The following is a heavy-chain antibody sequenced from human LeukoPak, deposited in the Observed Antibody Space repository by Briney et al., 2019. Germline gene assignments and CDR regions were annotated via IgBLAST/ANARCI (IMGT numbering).Heavy chain of an antibody. CDR2: IYYSGST. CDR3: ARSGITNFGVVIIGASDI. J-gene: IGHJ3*02. D-gene: IGHD3-3*01. V-gene: IGHV4-39*07. Sequence: PSETLSLTCTVSGGSISSSSYYWGWIRQPPGKGLEWIGSIYYSGSTYYNPSLKSRVTISVDTSKNQFSLKLSSVTAADTAVYYCARSGITNFGVVIIGASDIWGQGTMVTVSS. CDR1: GGSISSSSYY.